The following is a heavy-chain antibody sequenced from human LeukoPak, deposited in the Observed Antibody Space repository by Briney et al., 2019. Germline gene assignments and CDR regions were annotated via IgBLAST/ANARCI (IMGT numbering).Heavy chain of an antibody. CDR1: GGSFSGYY. J-gene: IGHJ4*02. D-gene: IGHD6-6*01. V-gene: IGHV4-59*01. CDR3: ARAPGIAARGYYFDY. Sequence: PSETLSLTCAVYGGSFSGYYWSWIRQPPGKGLEWIGYIYYSGSTNYNPSLKSRVTISVDTSKNQFSLKLSSVTAADTAVYYCARAPGIAARGYYFDYWGQGTLVTVSS. CDR2: IYYSGST.